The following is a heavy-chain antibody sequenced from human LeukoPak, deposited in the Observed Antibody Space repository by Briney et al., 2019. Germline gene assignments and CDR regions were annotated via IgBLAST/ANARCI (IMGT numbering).Heavy chain of an antibody. CDR2: ISSSSSYI. CDR3: ARDHTNGVSTYFDY. J-gene: IGHJ4*02. Sequence: PGGSLRLSCAASGFSFSSYSMNWVRQAPGKGLEWVSSISSSSSYIYYADSVKGRFTISRDNDKTSLYLQMNSLRAEDTAVYYCARDHTNGVSTYFDYWGQGTLVTVSS. V-gene: IGHV3-21*01. D-gene: IGHD2-8*01. CDR1: GFSFSSYS.